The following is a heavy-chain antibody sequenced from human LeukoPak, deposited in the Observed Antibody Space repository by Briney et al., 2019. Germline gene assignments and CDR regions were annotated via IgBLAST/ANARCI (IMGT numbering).Heavy chain of an antibody. Sequence: SETLSLTCAVSGGSISSGGYSWSWIRQPPGKGLEWIGYIYHSGSTYYNPSLKSRVTISVDRSKNQFSLKLSSVTAADTAVYYCARVYAITTDYYYYYYMDVWGKGTTVTVSS. D-gene: IGHD2-8*01. J-gene: IGHJ6*03. CDR1: GGSISSGGYS. V-gene: IGHV4-30-2*01. CDR3: ARVYAITTDYYYYYYMDV. CDR2: IYHSGST.